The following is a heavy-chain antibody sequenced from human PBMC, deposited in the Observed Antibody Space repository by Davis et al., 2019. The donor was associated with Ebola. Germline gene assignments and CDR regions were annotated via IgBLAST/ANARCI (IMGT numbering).Heavy chain of an antibody. D-gene: IGHD2-2*01. CDR3: ARDLEDIVVVPATKEYYYGMDV. J-gene: IGHJ6*02. V-gene: IGHV3-30*03. Sequence: GESLKISCAASGFTFSSYGMHWVRQAPGKGLEWVAVISYDGSNKYYADYVKGRFTISRDNSKNTLYLQMNSLRAEDTAVYYCARDLEDIVVVPATKEYYYGMDVWGQGTTVTVSS. CDR2: ISYDGSNK. CDR1: GFTFSSYG.